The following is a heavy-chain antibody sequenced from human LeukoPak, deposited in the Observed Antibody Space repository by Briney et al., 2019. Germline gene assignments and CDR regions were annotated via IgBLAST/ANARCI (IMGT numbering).Heavy chain of an antibody. CDR3: AKGLTYNSGSRGYFDY. CDR2: ISNSGGST. V-gene: IGHV3-23*01. J-gene: IGHJ4*02. Sequence: GGSLILSCAAAAFTVSSNYMSCVRHPPGKGLEWVPAISNSGGSTYYADSVKGRFAISRDNPKNTLYLQMNSLRAEETAVYYCAKGLTYNSGSRGYFDYWGQGTLVTVSS. D-gene: IGHD6-19*01. CDR1: AFTVSSNY.